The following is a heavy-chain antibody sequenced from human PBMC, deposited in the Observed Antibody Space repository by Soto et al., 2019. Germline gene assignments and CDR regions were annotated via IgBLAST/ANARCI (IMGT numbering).Heavy chain of an antibody. CDR2: ISAYNGNT. J-gene: IGHJ6*02. V-gene: IGHV1-18*01. CDR1: GYTFTSYG. D-gene: IGHD3-3*01. CDR3: AREYYDFWSGYAGYYYYGMDV. Sequence: ASVKVSCKASGYTFTSYGISWVRQAPGQGLEWMGWISAYNGNTNYAQKLQGWVTMTRDTSISTAYMELSRLRSDDTAVYYCAREYYDFWSGYAGYYYYGMDVWGQGTTVTVSS.